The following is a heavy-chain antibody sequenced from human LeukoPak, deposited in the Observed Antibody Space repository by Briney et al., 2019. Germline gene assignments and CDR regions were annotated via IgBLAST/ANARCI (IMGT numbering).Heavy chain of an antibody. D-gene: IGHD1-26*01. J-gene: IGHJ4*02. V-gene: IGHV1-18*01. CDR1: GYTFTSYG. CDR2: ISTYNGNT. Sequence: AAVTVSCKASGYTFTSYGINWVRQAPGQGLEDMGWISTYNGNTKYAQNLQGRVTVNTDTSTTTAYMELRSLRSDGTAVYYCARDGVGATHFDYWGQGTLVTVSS. CDR3: ARDGVGATHFDY.